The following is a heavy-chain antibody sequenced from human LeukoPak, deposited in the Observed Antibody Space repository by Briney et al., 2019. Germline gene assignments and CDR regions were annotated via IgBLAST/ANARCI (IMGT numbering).Heavy chain of an antibody. J-gene: IGHJ6*03. V-gene: IGHV1-24*01. D-gene: IGHD6-6*01. CDR3: ARERIIEYSSSSQDYYMDV. Sequence: ASVKVSCKVSGYTLTELSMHWVRQAPGKGLEWMGGFDPEDGETIYAQKFQGRVTMTEDTSTDTAYMELSSLRSEDTAVYYCARERIIEYSSSSQDYYMDVWGKGTTVTVSS. CDR2: FDPEDGET. CDR1: GYTLTELS.